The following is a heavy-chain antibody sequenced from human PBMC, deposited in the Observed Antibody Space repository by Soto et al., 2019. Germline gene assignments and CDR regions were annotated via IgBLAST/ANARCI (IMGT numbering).Heavy chain of an antibody. V-gene: IGHV1-18*04. CDR1: GYTFTSYG. D-gene: IGHD2-2*01. Sequence: GGSVNVSCKASGYTFTSYGISWVRQAPGQGLEWMGWISAYNGNTNYAQKLQGRVTMTTDTSTSTAYMELRSLRSDDTAVYYCARDQGYCSSTSWCLGAFDIWGQGTMVTVSS. CDR2: ISAYNGNT. J-gene: IGHJ3*02. CDR3: ARDQGYCSSTSWCLGAFDI.